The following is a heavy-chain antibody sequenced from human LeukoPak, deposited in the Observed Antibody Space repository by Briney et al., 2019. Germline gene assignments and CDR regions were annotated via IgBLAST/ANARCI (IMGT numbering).Heavy chain of an antibody. Sequence: PGGSLRLSCAASGFTFSDYYMSWIRQAPGKGLEWVGRIKSKTDGGTTDYAAPVKGRFTISRDDSKNTLYLQMNSLKTEDTAVYYCIGGYYSYWGQGTLVTVSS. D-gene: IGHD3-22*01. CDR2: IKSKTDGGTT. V-gene: IGHV3-15*01. CDR1: GFTFSDYY. J-gene: IGHJ4*02. CDR3: IGGYYSY.